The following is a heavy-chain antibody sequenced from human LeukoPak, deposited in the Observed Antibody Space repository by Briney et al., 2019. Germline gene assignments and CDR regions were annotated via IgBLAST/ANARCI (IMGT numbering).Heavy chain of an antibody. Sequence: PSQTLSLTCTVSGGSIRSTNYYWSRIRQDPAKGLEWIGYIYHSGSTYYNPALKSRVTISLDTSKNQFSLKLSSVTAADTAVYYCARALYDILTGYSDAFDIWGQGTMVTVSS. D-gene: IGHD3-9*01. CDR1: GGSIRSTNYY. V-gene: IGHV4-30-4*01. CDR3: ARALYDILTGYSDAFDI. J-gene: IGHJ3*02. CDR2: IYHSGST.